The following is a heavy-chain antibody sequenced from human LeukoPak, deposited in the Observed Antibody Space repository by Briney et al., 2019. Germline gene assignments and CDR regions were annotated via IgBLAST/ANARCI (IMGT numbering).Heavy chain of an antibody. CDR1: GFTVNSNY. CDR2: IYSGGIT. D-gene: IGHD5-12*01. V-gene: IGHV3-53*01. CDR3: ARARFGGYASYYFDY. J-gene: IGHJ4*02. Sequence: GGSLRLSCAGSGFTVNSNYMSWVRPAPGKGLEWVSVIYSGGITYYPDSMKGRSTISRDNSKNILYLQMHSLRAEDTAVYHCARARFGGYASYYFDYWGQGTLVTVSS.